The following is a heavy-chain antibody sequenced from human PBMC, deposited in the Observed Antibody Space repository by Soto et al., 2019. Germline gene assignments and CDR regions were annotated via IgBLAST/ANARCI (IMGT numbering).Heavy chain of an antibody. D-gene: IGHD3-22*01. V-gene: IGHV3-30*18. CDR2: ISYDGSNK. Sequence: QVQLVESGGGVVQPGRSLRLSCAASGFTFSSYGMHWVRQAPGNGLEWVAVISYDGSNKYYADSVKGRFTISRDNSKNTLYLQMNSLRAEDTAVYYCAKQDYYYDSSGYYAYYYYGMDVWGQGTTVTVSS. CDR3: AKQDYYYDSSGYYAYYYYGMDV. J-gene: IGHJ6*02. CDR1: GFTFSSYG.